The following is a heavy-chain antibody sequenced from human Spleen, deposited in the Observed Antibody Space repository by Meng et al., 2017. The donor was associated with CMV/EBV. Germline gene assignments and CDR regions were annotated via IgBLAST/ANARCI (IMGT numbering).Heavy chain of an antibody. D-gene: IGHD2-21*01. Sequence: SVKVSCKASGGTFSSYTISWVRQAPGQGLERMGRIIPILGIANYAQKFQGRVTITADKSTSTAYMELSSLRSEDTAVYYCARDRSAGTIVVVSPPNWFDPWGQGTLVTVSS. J-gene: IGHJ5*02. CDR3: ARDRSAGTIVVVSPPNWFDP. CDR2: IIPILGIA. V-gene: IGHV1-69*04. CDR1: GGTFSSYT.